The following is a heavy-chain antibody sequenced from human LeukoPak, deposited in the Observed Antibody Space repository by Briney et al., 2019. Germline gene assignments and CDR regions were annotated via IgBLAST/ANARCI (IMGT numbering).Heavy chain of an antibody. J-gene: IGHJ5*02. V-gene: IGHV3-30*02. D-gene: IGHD1-26*01. CDR1: GFTFSGFG. CDR3: ARASPAGGAEGPRDNWFDP. Sequence: GGSLRLSCAASGFTFSGFGMHWVRQAPGKGLEWVAFIQHDSGKTYYADSVKGRFTISRDNSKNTLYLQMNSLRTEDTAVYYCARASPAGGAEGPRDNWFDPWGQGTLVTVSS. CDR2: IQHDSGKT.